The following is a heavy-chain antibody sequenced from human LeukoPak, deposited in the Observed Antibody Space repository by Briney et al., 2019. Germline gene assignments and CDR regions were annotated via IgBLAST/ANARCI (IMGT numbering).Heavy chain of an antibody. Sequence: GGSLRLSCAASGFTFSSYSMNWVRQAPGKGLEWVSSISSSSSYIYYADSVKGRFTISRDNAKNSLYLQMNSLRAEDRAVYYCARGTADFWSGYYNWFDPWGQRTLVTVSS. CDR3: ARGTADFWSGYYNWFDP. V-gene: IGHV3-21*01. J-gene: IGHJ5*02. CDR2: ISSSSSYI. D-gene: IGHD3-3*01. CDR1: GFTFSSYS.